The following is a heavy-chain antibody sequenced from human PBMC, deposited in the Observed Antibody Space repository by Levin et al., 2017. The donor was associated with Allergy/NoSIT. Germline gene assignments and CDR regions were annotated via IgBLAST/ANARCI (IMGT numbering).Heavy chain of an antibody. CDR1: GGSISSSSYY. D-gene: IGHD6-13*01. CDR3: ARHAIAAAVDAFDI. Sequence: SETLSLTCTVSGGSISSSSYYWGWIRQPPGKGLEWIGSIFYRGSSYYNPSLKSRVTISVDTSKNQFSLKLSSVTAADTAVYYCARHAIAAAVDAFDIWGQGTMVTVSS. J-gene: IGHJ3*02. V-gene: IGHV4-39*01. CDR2: IFYRGSS.